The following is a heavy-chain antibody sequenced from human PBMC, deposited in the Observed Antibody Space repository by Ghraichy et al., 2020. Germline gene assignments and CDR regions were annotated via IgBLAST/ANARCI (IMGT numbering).Heavy chain of an antibody. D-gene: IGHD1-7*01. CDR3: ASTRYNWNYEY. Sequence: GGSLRLSCAASGFTVSSNYMSWVRQAPGKGLEWVSVIYSGGSTYYADSVKGRFTISRDNSKNTLYLQMNSLRAEDTAVYYCASTRYNWNYEYWGQGTLVTVSS. CDR2: IYSGGST. J-gene: IGHJ4*02. CDR1: GFTVSSNY. V-gene: IGHV3-53*01.